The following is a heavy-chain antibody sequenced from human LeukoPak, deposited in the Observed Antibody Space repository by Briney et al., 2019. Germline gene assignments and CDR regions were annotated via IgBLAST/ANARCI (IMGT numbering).Heavy chain of an antibody. CDR1: GGSFSGYY. CDR2: INHSGST. CDR3: ARGWINYDSYYYYMDV. V-gene: IGHV4-34*01. D-gene: IGHD3-22*01. J-gene: IGHJ6*03. Sequence: PSETLSLTCAVYGGSFSGYYWSWIRQPPGKGLEWIGEINHSGSTNYNPSPKSRVTISVDRSKNQFSLKLSSVTAADTAVYYCARGWINYDSYYYYMDVWGKGTTVTVSS.